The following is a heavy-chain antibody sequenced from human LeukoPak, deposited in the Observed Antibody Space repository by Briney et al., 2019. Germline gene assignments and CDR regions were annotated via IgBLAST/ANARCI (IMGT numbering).Heavy chain of an antibody. V-gene: IGHV3-23*01. CDR1: GFTFSSSA. CDR2: ISGSGGST. CDR3: ARDSVYCSSTSCYRYYYYGMDV. Sequence: GGSLRLSCAASGFTFSSSAMSWVRQAPGKGLEWVSVISGSGGSTYYADSVKGRFTISRDNSKNTLFLQMNSLRADDTAVYYCARDSVYCSSTSCYRYYYYGMDVWGQGTTVTVSS. D-gene: IGHD2-2*02. J-gene: IGHJ6*02.